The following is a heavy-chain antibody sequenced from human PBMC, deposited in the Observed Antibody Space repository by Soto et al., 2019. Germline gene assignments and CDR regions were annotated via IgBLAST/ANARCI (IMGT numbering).Heavy chain of an antibody. D-gene: IGHD3-16*01. Sequence: QVQLVESGGGVVQPGRSLRLSCAASGFTFSSYAMHWVREAPGKGLEWVAVISYDGSNKYYADSVKGRFTISRDNSKNTLYLQMNSLRAEDTAVYYCARDPYPVERGDAFDIWGQGTMVTVSS. V-gene: IGHV3-30-3*01. CDR1: GFTFSSYA. J-gene: IGHJ3*02. CDR2: ISYDGSNK. CDR3: ARDPYPVERGDAFDI.